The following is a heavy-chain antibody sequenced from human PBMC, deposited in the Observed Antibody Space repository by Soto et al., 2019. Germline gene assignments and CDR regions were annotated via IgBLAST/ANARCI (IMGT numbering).Heavy chain of an antibody. Sequence: SVKVSCKASGGTFSSYAISWVRQAPGQWLEWMGGIIPIFGTANYAQKFQGRVTITADKSTSTAYMELSSLRSEDTAVYYCASSGLGYDILTGYPNSYGMDVWGQGTTVTVSS. V-gene: IGHV1-69*06. CDR2: IIPIFGTA. CDR1: GGTFSSYA. CDR3: ASSGLGYDILTGYPNSYGMDV. D-gene: IGHD3-9*01. J-gene: IGHJ6*02.